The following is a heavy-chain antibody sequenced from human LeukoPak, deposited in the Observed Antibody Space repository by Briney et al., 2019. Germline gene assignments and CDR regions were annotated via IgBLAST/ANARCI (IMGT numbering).Heavy chain of an antibody. V-gene: IGHV3-30*18. D-gene: IGHD3-22*01. CDR2: ISYDGSNK. J-gene: IGHJ3*02. CDR3: AKGTYYYDSSGEDAFDI. Sequence: GRSLRLSCAASGFTFSSYGMHWVRQAPGKGLEWVAVISYDGSNKYYADSVKGRFTISRDNSKNTLYLQMNSLSAEDTAVYYCAKGTYYYDSSGEDAFDIWGQGTMVTVSS. CDR1: GFTFSSYG.